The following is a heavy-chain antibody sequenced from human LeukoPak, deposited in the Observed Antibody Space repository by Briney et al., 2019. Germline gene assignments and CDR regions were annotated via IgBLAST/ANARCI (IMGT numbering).Heavy chain of an antibody. J-gene: IGHJ6*02. Sequence: SETLSLTCTVSGGSISSYYWSWIRQPPGKGLEWVGYIYYSGSTNYNPSLKSRVTISVDTSKNQFSLKLSSVTAADTAVYYCARIPLWFGDPREKYYYGMDVWDQGTTVTVSS. CDR3: ARIPLWFGDPREKYYYGMDV. V-gene: IGHV4-59*01. D-gene: IGHD3-10*01. CDR1: GGSISSYY. CDR2: IYYSGST.